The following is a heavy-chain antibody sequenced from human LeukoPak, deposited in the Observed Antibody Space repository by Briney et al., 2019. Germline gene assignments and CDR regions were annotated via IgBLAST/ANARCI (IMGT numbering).Heavy chain of an antibody. CDR2: IYHSGST. D-gene: IGHD3-3*01. Sequence: SQTLSLTCTVSGASISNGDYYWPWIRQTPGEGLEWIGYIYHSGSTNYNPSLKSRVTISVDTSKNQFSLKLSSVTAADTAVYYCASTAIFGIIKTLDYWGQGTLVTVSS. CDR3: ASTAIFGIIKTLDY. J-gene: IGHJ4*02. V-gene: IGHV4-30-4*08. CDR1: GASISNGDYY.